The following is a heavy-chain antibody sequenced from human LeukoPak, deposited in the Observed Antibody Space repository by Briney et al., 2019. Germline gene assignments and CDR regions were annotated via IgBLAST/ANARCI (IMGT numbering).Heavy chain of an antibody. J-gene: IGHJ4*02. Sequence: PSETLSLTCAVSGGSISSSNWWSWVRQPPGKGLEWIGEIYHSGSTNYDPSLKSRATISVDKSKNQFSLKLSSVTAADTAVYYCARMRGSSGWYDYWGQGTLVTVSS. V-gene: IGHV4-4*02. CDR2: IYHSGST. CDR3: ARMRGSSGWYDY. D-gene: IGHD6-19*01. CDR1: GGSISSSNW.